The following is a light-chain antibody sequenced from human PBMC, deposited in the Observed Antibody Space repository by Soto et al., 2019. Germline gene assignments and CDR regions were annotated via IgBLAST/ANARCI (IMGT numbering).Light chain of an antibody. Sequence: DIQMTQSPSSLSTSVGDRVTITCRARQAIGIYLAWYQQKPGKVPKLLIYAASTLQSGVPSRFSGSGSGTDFTLTINSLQPEDVATYYCQKYSAAPPTFGQGTKVEIK. CDR2: AAS. CDR1: QAIGIY. V-gene: IGKV1-27*01. J-gene: IGKJ1*01. CDR3: QKYSAAPPT.